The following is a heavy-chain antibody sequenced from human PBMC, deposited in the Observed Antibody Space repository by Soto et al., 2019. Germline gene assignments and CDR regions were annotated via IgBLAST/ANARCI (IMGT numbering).Heavy chain of an antibody. V-gene: IGHV3-23*01. J-gene: IGHJ4*02. CDR1: GFTFSSYV. CDR3: STRNDYIWGSPTRGYYFDY. CDR2: ISGSGGST. D-gene: IGHD3-16*01. Sequence: GGSLRLSCATSGFTFSSYVMNWVRQAPGKGLEWVSAISGSGGSTYYADSVKGRFTISRDNSKNTLYLQMNSLRAEDTAVYYCSTRNDYIWGSPTRGYYFDYWGQGTLVTVSS.